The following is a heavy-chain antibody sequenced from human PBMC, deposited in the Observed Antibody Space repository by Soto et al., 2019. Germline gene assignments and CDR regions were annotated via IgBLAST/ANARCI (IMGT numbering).Heavy chain of an antibody. CDR2: IYYSGST. J-gene: IGHJ6*02. D-gene: IGHD3-10*01. Sequence: SETLSLTCTVSGGSISSGDYYWSWIRQPPGKGLEWIGYIYYSGSTYYNPSLKSRVTISVDTSKNQFSLKLSSVTAADTAVYYCASGALMVRGVITHYYYGMDVWRQGTTVTVSS. CDR3: ASGALMVRGVITHYYYGMDV. V-gene: IGHV4-30-4*01. CDR1: GGSISSGDYY.